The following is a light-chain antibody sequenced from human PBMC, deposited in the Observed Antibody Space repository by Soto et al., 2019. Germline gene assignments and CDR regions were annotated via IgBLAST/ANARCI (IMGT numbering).Light chain of an antibody. J-gene: IGLJ1*01. CDR3: AAWDDNLNGPV. Sequence: QSVLTQPPSASGTPGQRVTISCSGSSSNIGRNSVNWYQQLPGTAPKLLIYTTGQRPSGVPDRFFGSKSGTSASLAISGLRSEDEAEYYCAAWDDNLNGPVFGTGTKLTVL. V-gene: IGLV1-44*01. CDR2: TTG. CDR1: SSNIGRNS.